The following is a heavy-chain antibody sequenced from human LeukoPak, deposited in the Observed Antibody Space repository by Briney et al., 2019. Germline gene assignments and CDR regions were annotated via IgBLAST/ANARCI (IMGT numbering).Heavy chain of an antibody. CDR2: INPSGGST. J-gene: IGHJ4*02. CDR1: GYTFTSYY. Sequence: ASVKVSCKASGYTFTSYYMHWVRQAPGQGLEWLGIINPSGGSTSYAQKFQGRVTMTRDTSTSTVYMELSSLRSEDTAVYYCARDAVVDYYFDYWGQGTLVTVSS. V-gene: IGHV1-46*01. CDR3: ARDAVVDYYFDY. D-gene: IGHD2-15*01.